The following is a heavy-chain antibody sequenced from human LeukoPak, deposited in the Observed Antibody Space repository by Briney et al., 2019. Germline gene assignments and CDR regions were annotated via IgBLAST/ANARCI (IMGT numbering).Heavy chain of an antibody. V-gene: IGHV1-8*02. Sequence: ASVKVSCKASGYTFTGYYMHWVRQATGQGLEWMGWMNPNSGDTGYAQKFQGRVTMTRNTSISTAYMELSSLRSEDTAVYYCARGQWSGYTPYYYYGMDVWGQGTTVTVSS. CDR1: GYTFTGYY. CDR3: ARGQWSGYTPYYYYGMDV. D-gene: IGHD3-3*01. CDR2: MNPNSGDT. J-gene: IGHJ6*02.